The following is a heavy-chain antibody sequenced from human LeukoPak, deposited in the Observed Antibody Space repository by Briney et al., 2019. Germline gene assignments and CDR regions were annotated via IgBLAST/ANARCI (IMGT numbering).Heavy chain of an antibody. CDR1: GFSLSTSGVG. V-gene: IGHV2-5*01. Sequence: SGPNAGEPTQTLTLTCTFSGFSLSTSGVGVGWIRQPPGKALEWLALIYWNDDKRYSPSLKSRLTITKDTSKNQVVLTMTNMDPVDTATYYCAHGHGLAYYDSSGYRLYYFDYWGQGTLVTVSS. D-gene: IGHD3-22*01. CDR2: IYWNDDK. CDR3: AHGHGLAYYDSSGYRLYYFDY. J-gene: IGHJ4*02.